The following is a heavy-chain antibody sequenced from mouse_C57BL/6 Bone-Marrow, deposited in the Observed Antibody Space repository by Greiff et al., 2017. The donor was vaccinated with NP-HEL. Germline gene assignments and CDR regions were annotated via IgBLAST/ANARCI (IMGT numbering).Heavy chain of an antibody. CDR2: IDPETGGT. CDR1: GYTFTDYE. Sequence: QVHVKQSGAELVRPGASVTLSCKASGYTFTDYEMHWVKQTPVHGLEWIGAIDPETGGTAYNQKFKGKAILTADKSTSTAYMELRSLTSEDSAVYYCTRGYYGNLYWYFDVWGTGTKVTVSS. D-gene: IGHD2-1*01. V-gene: IGHV1-15*01. J-gene: IGHJ1*03. CDR3: TRGYYGNLYWYFDV.